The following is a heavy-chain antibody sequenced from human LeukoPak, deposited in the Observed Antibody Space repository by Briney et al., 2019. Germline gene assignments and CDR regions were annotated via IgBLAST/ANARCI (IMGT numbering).Heavy chain of an antibody. Sequence: SQTLSLTCTVSGGSISSGDYYWSWIRQPPGRGQEWIGYIYYSGSTYYNPSLKSRVTISVDTSKNQFSLKLSSVTAADTAVYYCASSTPSRAFDIWGHGTMVTVSS. CDR1: GGSISSGDYY. CDR2: IYYSGST. J-gene: IGHJ3*02. V-gene: IGHV4-30-4*08. CDR3: ASSTPSRAFDI. D-gene: IGHD2-2*01.